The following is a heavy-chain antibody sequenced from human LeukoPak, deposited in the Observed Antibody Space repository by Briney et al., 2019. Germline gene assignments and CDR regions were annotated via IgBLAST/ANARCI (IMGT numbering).Heavy chain of an antibody. CDR3: ARSGYNNGYDY. D-gene: IGHD6-19*01. V-gene: IGHV3-74*01. CDR2: INPDGSTK. Sequence: PGGSLRLSCAASGFTFSGHWMHWVRHLPGKGLMGVSRINPDGSTKTYSDSVKGRFTISRDNAKNTLYLQMNSLSADDTAVYYCARSGYNNGYDYWGQGTLVTVSS. J-gene: IGHJ4*02. CDR1: GFTFSGHW.